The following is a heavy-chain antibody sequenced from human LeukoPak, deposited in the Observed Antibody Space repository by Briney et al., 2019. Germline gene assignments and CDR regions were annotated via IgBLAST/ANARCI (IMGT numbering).Heavy chain of an antibody. D-gene: IGHD3-22*01. Sequence: SETLSLTCTVSGGSISTYYWSWIRQPPGKGLEWIGYIYYSGSTNYNPSLKSRVTIPIDTSKNQFSLKLSSVTAADTAVYYCARGNWEVITPDYWGQGTLVTVSS. CDR2: IYYSGST. CDR1: GGSISTYY. J-gene: IGHJ4*02. V-gene: IGHV4-59*01. CDR3: ARGNWEVITPDY.